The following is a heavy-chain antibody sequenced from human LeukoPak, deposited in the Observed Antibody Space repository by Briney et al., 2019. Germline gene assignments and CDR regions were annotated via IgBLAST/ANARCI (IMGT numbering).Heavy chain of an antibody. CDR3: ARDRQYSSSWRIFDY. CDR1: GFTFSSSA. CDR2: ISNNGGYT. V-gene: IGHV3-23*01. D-gene: IGHD6-13*01. J-gene: IGHJ4*02. Sequence: PGGSLRLSCAASGFTFSSSAMSWVRQAPGKGLEWVSAISNNGGYTYYADSVQGRFTISRDNSKNTLYLQMNSLRAEDTAVYYCARDRQYSSSWRIFDYWGQGTLVTVSS.